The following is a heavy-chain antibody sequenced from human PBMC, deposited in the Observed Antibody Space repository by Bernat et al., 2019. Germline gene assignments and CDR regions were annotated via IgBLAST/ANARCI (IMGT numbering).Heavy chain of an antibody. Sequence: QLQLQESGPGLVKPSETLSLTCTVPGGSISSSSYYWGWIRQPPGKGLEWIGSIYYSGSTYYNPSLKSRVTISVDTSKNQFSLKLSSVTAADTAVYYCARLEYCTNGVCSSAEYFQHWGQGTLVTVSS. J-gene: IGHJ1*01. D-gene: IGHD2-8*01. V-gene: IGHV4-39*01. CDR3: ARLEYCTNGVCSSAEYFQH. CDR1: GGSISSSSYY. CDR2: IYYSGST.